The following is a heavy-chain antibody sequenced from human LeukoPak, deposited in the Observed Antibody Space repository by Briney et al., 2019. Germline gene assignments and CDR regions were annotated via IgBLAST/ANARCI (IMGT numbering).Heavy chain of an antibody. CDR1: GGSMSSYY. Sequence: SETLSLTCTVSGGSMSSYYWSWIRQPPGKGLEWIAYIYYNGGTKYNPSLKSRVTISVDTSKNQFSLKLSSVTAADTAVYYCARRGTVTTERFDYWGQGTLVTVSS. D-gene: IGHD4-11*01. CDR2: IYYNGGT. V-gene: IGHV4-59*08. CDR3: ARRGTVTTERFDY. J-gene: IGHJ4*02.